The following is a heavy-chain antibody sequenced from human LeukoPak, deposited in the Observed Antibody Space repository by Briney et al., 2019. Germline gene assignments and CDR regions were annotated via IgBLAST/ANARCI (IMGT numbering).Heavy chain of an antibody. D-gene: IGHD2-2*01. J-gene: IGHJ5*02. CDR3: ARDWGSTSVNLFDP. Sequence: IPILVISNYAPKFQGILTITAHNSTSTAYMELSSLRSEDTAVYYCARDWGSTSVNLFDPWGQGTLVTVSS. V-gene: IGHV1-69*04. CDR2: IPILVIS.